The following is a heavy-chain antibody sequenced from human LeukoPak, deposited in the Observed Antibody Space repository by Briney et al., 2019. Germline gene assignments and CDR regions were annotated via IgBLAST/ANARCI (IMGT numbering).Heavy chain of an antibody. J-gene: IGHJ3*02. Sequence: GGSLGLSCAASGFTFDDYAMEWVRQAPGKGLEWLSLISGDAGSAYYADSVKGRFTISRDNSKNFLYLQMNSLRTEDTALYYCAKSSGSYGRNAFDIWGQGTMVTVSS. CDR3: AKSSGSYGRNAFDI. D-gene: IGHD3-10*01. CDR2: ISGDAGSA. CDR1: GFTFDDYA. V-gene: IGHV3-43*02.